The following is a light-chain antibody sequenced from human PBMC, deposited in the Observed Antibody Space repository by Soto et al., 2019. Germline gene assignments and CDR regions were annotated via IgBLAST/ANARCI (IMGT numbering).Light chain of an antibody. CDR1: SSDVGGYNY. Sequence: QLVLTQPASVSGSPGQSITISCSGTSSDVGGYNYVSWYQQYPGKAPKLMIFEVSNRPSGVSHRFSGSKSGNTASLTISGLQAEDEAHYYCRSYTSSSTVVFGGGTKLTVL. V-gene: IGLV2-14*01. J-gene: IGLJ2*01. CDR2: EVS. CDR3: RSYTSSSTVV.